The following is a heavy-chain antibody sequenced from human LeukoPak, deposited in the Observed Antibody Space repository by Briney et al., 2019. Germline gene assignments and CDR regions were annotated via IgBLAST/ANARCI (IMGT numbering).Heavy chain of an antibody. Sequence: PGGSLRLSCAASGFTFSSYGMYWVRQAPGKGLEWVAAISFDGSNKYYADSVRGRFTVSRDNSKDTLYLQMNSLRAEDTAVYYCAKDEIGAVAGLLDYWGQGILVTVSS. CDR3: AKDEIGAVAGLLDY. CDR1: GFTFSSYG. D-gene: IGHD6-19*01. V-gene: IGHV3-30*18. CDR2: ISFDGSNK. J-gene: IGHJ4*02.